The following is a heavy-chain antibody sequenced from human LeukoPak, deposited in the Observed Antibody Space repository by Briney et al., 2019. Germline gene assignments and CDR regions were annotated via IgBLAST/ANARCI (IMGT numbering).Heavy chain of an antibody. Sequence: SETLSLTCTVSGGSISSNYWSWIRQPAGKGLEWIGRIYTSGSTNYNPSLKSRVTISVDKSKNQFSLKLSSVTAADTAVYYCAREGKVLRFLEWLEETPNCFDPWGQGTLVTVSS. D-gene: IGHD3-3*01. CDR1: GGSISSNY. V-gene: IGHV4-4*07. CDR3: AREGKVLRFLEWLEETPNCFDP. CDR2: IYTSGST. J-gene: IGHJ5*02.